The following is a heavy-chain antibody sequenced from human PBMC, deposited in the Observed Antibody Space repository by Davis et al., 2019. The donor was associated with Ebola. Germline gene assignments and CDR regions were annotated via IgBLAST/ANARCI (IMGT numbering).Heavy chain of an antibody. CDR2: IYYSGST. J-gene: IGHJ2*01. D-gene: IGHD6-13*01. CDR1: GGSISSYY. Sequence: SETLSLTCTVSGGSISSYYWSWIRQPPGKGLEWIGYIYYSGSTNYNPALKSRVTISVDTSKNQFSLKLSSVTAADTAVYYCASSSSSWFWYFDLWGRGTLVTVSS. V-gene: IGHV4-59*01. CDR3: ASSSSSWFWYFDL.